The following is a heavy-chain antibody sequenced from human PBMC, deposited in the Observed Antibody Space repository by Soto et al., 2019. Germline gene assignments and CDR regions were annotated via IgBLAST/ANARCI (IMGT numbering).Heavy chain of an antibody. V-gene: IGHV4-39*01. CDR1: GASISSSTFY. D-gene: IGHD6-19*01. J-gene: IGHJ4*02. Sequence: QLQLQESGPGLVKPSETLSLTCTVSGASISSSTFYWGWIRQPPGKGLEWIGTVYYSGSAYYNPSLKRRLTISVDTSKNQCSLKLSSVTAADTALYYCVRHAPYRSGWANRNDYWGQGTLVTVSS. CDR3: VRHAPYRSGWANRNDY. CDR2: VYYSGSA.